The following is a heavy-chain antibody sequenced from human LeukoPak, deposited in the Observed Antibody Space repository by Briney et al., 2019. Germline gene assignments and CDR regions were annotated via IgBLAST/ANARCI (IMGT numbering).Heavy chain of an antibody. Sequence: GGSLRLSCSGSGFTFISYGMSWVRQAPGKGLEWVSGIRGSGGSTFYADSVKGRFTTSRDNSKNTLDLQMNSLRAEDTAVYYCAKDRTNSWMNFDYWGQGTLVTVAS. CDR1: GFTFISYG. J-gene: IGHJ4*02. CDR2: IRGSGGST. V-gene: IGHV3-23*01. CDR3: AKDRTNSWMNFDY. D-gene: IGHD6-13*01.